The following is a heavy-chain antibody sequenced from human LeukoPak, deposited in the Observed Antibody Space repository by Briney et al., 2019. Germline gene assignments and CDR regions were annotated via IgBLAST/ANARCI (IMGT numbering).Heavy chain of an antibody. CDR2: IRGDGNDA. D-gene: IGHD3-10*01. Sequence: GSLRLSCAASGFTFSSDWMHWVRQAPGKGLVWVSRIRGDGNDATYADSVKGRFTVSRDNARSTLFLQMNRLTADDTAVYYCSRDRVLGSGSLDAWGQGTLVSVSS. CDR1: GFTFSSDW. CDR3: SRDRVLGSGSLDA. V-gene: IGHV3-74*01. J-gene: IGHJ5*02.